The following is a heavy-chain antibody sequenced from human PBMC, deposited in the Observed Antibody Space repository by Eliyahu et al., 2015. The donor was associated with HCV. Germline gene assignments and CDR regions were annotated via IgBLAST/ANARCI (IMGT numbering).Heavy chain of an antibody. Sequence: QVQLVQSGAEVKKPGASVKVSCKASGYTFPGXYMPWVRQAPGQGLEWMGRINPNSGGTNYAQKFQGRVTLTRDTSISTAYMDLSRLRSDDTVVYYCARGAPLNMAVAGQSLRAFDIWGQGTMVTVSS. V-gene: IGHV1-2*05. CDR2: INPNSGGT. CDR3: ARGAPLNMAVAGQSLRAFDI. CDR1: GYTFPGXY. D-gene: IGHD6-19*01. J-gene: IGHJ3*02.